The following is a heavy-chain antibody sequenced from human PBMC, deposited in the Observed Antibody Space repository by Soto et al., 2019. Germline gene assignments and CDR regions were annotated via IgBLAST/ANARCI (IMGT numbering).Heavy chain of an antibody. D-gene: IGHD6-6*01. V-gene: IGHV1-8*02. CDR3: ATGLGSSSSGPNFDY. CDR1: GYTFTSYA. Sequence: ASVKVSCKASGYTFTSYAMHWVRQAPGQGLEWMGWLNPKSGMTGSAQKFQGRVTMTEDTSTDTAYMELSSLRSEDTAVYYCATGLGSSSSGPNFDYWGQGTLVTVS. J-gene: IGHJ4*02. CDR2: LNPKSGMT.